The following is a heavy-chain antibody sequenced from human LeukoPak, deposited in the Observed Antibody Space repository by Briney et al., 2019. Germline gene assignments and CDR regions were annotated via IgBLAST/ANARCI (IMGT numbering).Heavy chain of an antibody. D-gene: IGHD3-10*02. CDR1: GYTFTTYG. CDR2: LDNNGDNT. Sequence: AGGSLRLSCVGSGYTFTTYGMSWVRQAPGKGLEWVSGLDNNGDNTYYADSVKGRFTISRDNSKNTLYLQMNSLRVEDTAVYYCAELGITMIGGVWGKGTTVTISS. J-gene: IGHJ6*04. CDR3: AELGITMIGGV. V-gene: IGHV3-23*01.